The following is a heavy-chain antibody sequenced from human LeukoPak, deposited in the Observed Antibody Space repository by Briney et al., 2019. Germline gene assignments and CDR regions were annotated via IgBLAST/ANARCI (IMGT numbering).Heavy chain of an antibody. J-gene: IGHJ5*02. Sequence: GGSLRLSCAASGFTFSSYEMNWVRQAPGKGLEWVSSISSSSSYIYYADSVKGRFTISRDNAKNSLYLQMNSLRAEDTALYYCASAPLVGATTGWFDPWGQGTLVTVSS. CDR1: GFTFSSYE. CDR3: ASAPLVGATTGWFDP. CDR2: ISSSSSYI. V-gene: IGHV3-21*01. D-gene: IGHD1-26*01.